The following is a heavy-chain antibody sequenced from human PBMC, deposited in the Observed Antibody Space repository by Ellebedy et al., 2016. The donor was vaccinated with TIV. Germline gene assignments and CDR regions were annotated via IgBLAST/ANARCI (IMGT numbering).Heavy chain of an antibody. CDR2: MNQDGSDK. J-gene: IGHJ3*02. CDR3: ATDGSYGDFLSPTHAFEN. CDR1: GFSFRSYW. Sequence: GGSLRLSCAAYGFSFRSYWMSWVRQAPGKGLEWVANMNQDGSDKYYVESVRGRFTISRDNAKNSLFLYMNSLRAEDTAVYYCATDGSYGDFLSPTHAFENWGQGTTVIVSS. V-gene: IGHV3-7*01. D-gene: IGHD4-17*01.